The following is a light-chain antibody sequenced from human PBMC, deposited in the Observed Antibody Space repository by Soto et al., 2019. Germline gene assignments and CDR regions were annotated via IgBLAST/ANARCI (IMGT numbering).Light chain of an antibody. CDR1: SGHSSYA. V-gene: IGLV4-69*01. CDR2: LNNDGSH. CDR3: QTWGTGIPV. Sequence: QLVLTQSPSASASLGASVKLTCTLSSGHSSYAIAWHQQQPEKGPRYLMKLNNDGSHSKGDGIPDRFSGSSSGAERSLTICSLQSEDEADYYCQTWGTGIPVFGGGTKLTVL. J-gene: IGLJ3*02.